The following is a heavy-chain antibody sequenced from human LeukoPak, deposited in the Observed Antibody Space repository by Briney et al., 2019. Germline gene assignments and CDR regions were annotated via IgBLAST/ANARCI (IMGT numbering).Heavy chain of an antibody. CDR1: GGTFSSYA. Sequence: SVKVSCKASGGTFSSYAITWVRQAPGQGLEWMGRIIPILGIANYAQKFQGRVTITADKSTSTAYMELSSLRSEDTAVYYCARDTAVAGTPYDAFDIWGQGTMVTVSS. D-gene: IGHD6-19*01. CDR3: ARDTAVAGTPYDAFDI. CDR2: IIPILGIA. V-gene: IGHV1-69*04. J-gene: IGHJ3*02.